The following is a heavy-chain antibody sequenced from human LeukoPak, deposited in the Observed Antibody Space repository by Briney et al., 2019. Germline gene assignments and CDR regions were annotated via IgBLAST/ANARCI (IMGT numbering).Heavy chain of an antibody. CDR2: ISSNGGST. V-gene: IGHV3-64D*06. Sequence: HPGGSLRLSCSASGFTFSSYAMHWVRQAPGKGLEYVSAISSNGGSTYYADSVKGRFTISRDNSKNTLYLQMSSLRAEDTAVYYCVKLSSSGWYHFDYWGQGTLVTVSS. CDR3: VKLSSSGWYHFDY. J-gene: IGHJ4*02. CDR1: GFTFSSYA. D-gene: IGHD6-19*01.